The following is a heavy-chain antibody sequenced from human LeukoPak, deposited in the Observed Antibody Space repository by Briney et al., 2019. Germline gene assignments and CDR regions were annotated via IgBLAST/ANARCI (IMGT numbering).Heavy chain of an antibody. CDR3: ARNGALGDWFDP. V-gene: IGHV1-8*01. Sequence: ASVKVSCKASGYTFTSYDINWARQATGQGLEWMGWMNPNSGNTGYAQKFQGRVTMTRNTSISTAYMELSSLRSEDTAVYYCARNGALGDWFDPWGQGTLVTVSS. J-gene: IGHJ5*02. CDR1: GYTFTSYD. D-gene: IGHD2-8*01. CDR2: MNPNSGNT.